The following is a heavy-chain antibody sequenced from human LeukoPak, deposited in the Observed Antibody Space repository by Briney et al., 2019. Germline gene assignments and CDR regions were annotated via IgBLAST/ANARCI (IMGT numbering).Heavy chain of an antibody. CDR3: ARHGGTTGIYFDY. D-gene: IGHD1-1*01. J-gene: IGHJ4*02. Sequence: GESLKISCKGSGYSLTTYWIGWVRQMPGKGLEWMGIIYPGDSDTRYSPSFQGQVTISADKSISTAYLQWSSLKASDTAMYYCARHGGTTGIYFDYWGQGTLVTVSS. V-gene: IGHV5-51*01. CDR1: GYSLTTYW. CDR2: IYPGDSDT.